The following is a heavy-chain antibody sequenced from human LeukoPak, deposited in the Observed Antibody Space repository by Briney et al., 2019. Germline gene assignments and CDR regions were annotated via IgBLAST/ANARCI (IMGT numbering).Heavy chain of an antibody. Sequence: GGSLRLSCAASGFTFSSYSMNWVRQAPGKGLEWVSSISSSSSYIYYADSVKGRFTISRDNAKNSLYLQMNSLRAEDTAVYYCARAPHYSNYGPYYYGMDFWGQGTTVTVSS. V-gene: IGHV3-21*01. CDR1: GFTFSSYS. J-gene: IGHJ6*02. CDR2: ISSSSSYI. CDR3: ARAPHYSNYGPYYYGMDF. D-gene: IGHD4-11*01.